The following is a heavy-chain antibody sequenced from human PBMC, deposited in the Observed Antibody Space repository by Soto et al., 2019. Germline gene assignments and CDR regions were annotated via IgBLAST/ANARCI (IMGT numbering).Heavy chain of an antibody. CDR3: ARARIAVAAPGYYFDY. CDR2: IYTSGST. CDR1: GGSISSYY. V-gene: IGHV4-4*07. Sequence: PSETLSLTCTVSGGSISSYYWSWIRQPAGKGLEWIGRIYTSGSTNYNPSLKSRVTMSVDTSKNQFSLKPSSVTAADTAVYYCARARIAVAAPGYYFDYWGQGTLVTVSS. D-gene: IGHD6-19*01. J-gene: IGHJ4*02.